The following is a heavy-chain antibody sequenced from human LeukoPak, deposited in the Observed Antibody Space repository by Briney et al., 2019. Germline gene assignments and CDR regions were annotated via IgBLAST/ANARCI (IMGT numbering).Heavy chain of an antibody. CDR1: GGSIGNFF. V-gene: IGHV4-59*01. J-gene: IGHJ4*02. Sequence: SETLSLTCTVSGGSIGNFFWSWIRQSPGEGLEWIGFIYENGRTSYNPSLKSRVTISVDMSKNQFSLRLASMTAADTAVYYCARDWELGHWGRGILVTVTS. CDR2: IYENGRT. CDR3: ARDWELGH. D-gene: IGHD1-26*01.